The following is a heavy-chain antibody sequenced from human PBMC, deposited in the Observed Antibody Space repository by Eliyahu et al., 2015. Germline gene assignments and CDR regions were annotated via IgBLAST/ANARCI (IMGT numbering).Heavy chain of an antibody. V-gene: IGHV4-34*01. CDR2: INHSGST. D-gene: IGHD3/OR15-3a*01. CDR1: DGSFSGYY. J-gene: IGHJ6*02. CDR3: ARGLILV. Sequence: QVQLQQWGAGLLKPSETLXXTCAVYDGSFSGYYXXWIRQPPGKGLEWIGEINHSGSTNYNPSLKSRVTISVDTSKNQFSLKLSSVTAADTAVYYCARGLILVWGQGTTVTVSS.